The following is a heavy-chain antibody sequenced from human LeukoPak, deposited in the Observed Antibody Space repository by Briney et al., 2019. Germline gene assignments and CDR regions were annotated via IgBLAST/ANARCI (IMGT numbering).Heavy chain of an antibody. CDR2: LYSGGST. J-gene: IGHJ4*02. Sequence: TGGSLRLSCAASGFTVSSNYMSWVRQAPGKGLEWVSVLYSGGSTYYADSVKGRFTISRDNSKNTLYLQMNSRRAEDTAVYYCARVGDGYSAFDYWGQGTLVTVSS. CDR1: GFTVSSNY. CDR3: ARVGDGYSAFDY. D-gene: IGHD5-24*01. V-gene: IGHV3-53*01.